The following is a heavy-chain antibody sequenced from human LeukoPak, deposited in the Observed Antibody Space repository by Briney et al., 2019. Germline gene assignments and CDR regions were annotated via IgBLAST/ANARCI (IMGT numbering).Heavy chain of an antibody. CDR1: LVSLSSNSHY. V-gene: IGHV4-39*02. D-gene: IGHD1-26*01. CDR3: ARDRYSDSYYF. J-gene: IGHJ4*02. Sequence: SETLSLTCTVSLVSLSSNSHYSGWIRQTPGKGLEWIGSIFYSGTTYYNPSLKSRVTISIDTSKNQFSLKLSSVTAADTAVDYCARDRYSDSYYFGGQGTLVTVSS. CDR2: IFYSGTT.